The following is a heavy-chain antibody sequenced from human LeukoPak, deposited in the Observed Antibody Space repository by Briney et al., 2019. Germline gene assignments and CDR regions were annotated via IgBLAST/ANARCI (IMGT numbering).Heavy chain of an antibody. J-gene: IGHJ4*02. CDR2: ISGSGGNT. D-gene: IGHD6-13*01. CDR1: GFTFSSYA. CDR3: AKGSLGSWYFFDY. V-gene: IGHV3-23*01. Sequence: GGSLRVSCAASGFTFSSYAMSWVRRAPGKGPEWVSTISGSGGNTYYADSVKGRFTISRDNSKNTLWLQMNSLRAEDTALYYCAKGSLGSWYFFDYWGQGTLVTVSS.